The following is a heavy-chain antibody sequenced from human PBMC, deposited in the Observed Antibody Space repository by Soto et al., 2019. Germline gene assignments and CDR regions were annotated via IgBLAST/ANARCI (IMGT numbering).Heavy chain of an antibody. Sequence: ELQLVESGGGLVQPGGSLRLSCAASGFTFSSYWMYWVREAPGKGLVWVSRIKTDGSITSYADSVKGRYTVSRDNARDTLYLHMNSLGAEDTAVYCGAKDASSVPEYWGQGTLVIVSS. V-gene: IGHV3-74*01. CDR1: GFTFSSYW. J-gene: IGHJ4*02. CDR2: IKTDGSIT. D-gene: IGHD1-26*01. CDR3: AKDASSVPEY.